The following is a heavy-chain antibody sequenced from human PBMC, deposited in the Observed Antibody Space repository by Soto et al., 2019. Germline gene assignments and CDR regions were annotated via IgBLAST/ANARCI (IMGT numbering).Heavy chain of an antibody. J-gene: IGHJ6*04. CDR1: GGSISSYY. Sequence: SETLSLTCTVSGGSISSYYWSWIRQPPGKGLEWIGYIYYSGSTNYNPSLKSRVTISVDTSKNQFSLKLSSVTAADTAVYYCAGEGGGALLEYGMGVWGKGTTVTVSP. CDR2: IYYSGST. V-gene: IGHV4-59*01. CDR3: AGEGGGALLEYGMGV. D-gene: IGHD1-26*01.